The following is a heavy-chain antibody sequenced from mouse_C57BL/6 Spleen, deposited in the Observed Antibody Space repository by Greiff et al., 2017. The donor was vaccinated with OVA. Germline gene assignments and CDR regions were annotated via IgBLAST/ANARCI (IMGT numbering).Heavy chain of an antibody. Sequence: QVQLQQPGAELVRPGSSVKLSCKASGYTFTSYWMHWVKQRPIQGLEWIGNIDPSDSETHYNQKFKDKATLTVDKSSSTAYMQLSSLTSEDSAVYYCARSGDYDLYFNYWGQGTTLTVSS. D-gene: IGHD2-4*01. V-gene: IGHV1-52*01. CDR3: ARSGDYDLYFNY. J-gene: IGHJ2*01. CDR2: IDPSDSET. CDR1: GYTFTSYW.